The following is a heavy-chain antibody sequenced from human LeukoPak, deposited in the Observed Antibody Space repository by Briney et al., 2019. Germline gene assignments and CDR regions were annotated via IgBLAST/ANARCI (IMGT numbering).Heavy chain of an antibody. CDR2: IYPGDSDT. Sequence: GESLKISCKGSGYSFTTYWIGWVRQMPGKGLEWMGIIYPGDSDTRYSPSFQGQVTISADKSISTAYLQWSSLKASDTAMYYCARHSEPHHSSGYYFFDYWGQGTLVTVSS. J-gene: IGHJ4*02. D-gene: IGHD3-22*01. CDR3: ARHSEPHHSSGYYFFDY. CDR1: GYSFTTYW. V-gene: IGHV5-51*01.